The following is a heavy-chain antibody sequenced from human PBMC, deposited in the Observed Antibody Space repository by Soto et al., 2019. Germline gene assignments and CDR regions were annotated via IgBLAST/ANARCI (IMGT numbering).Heavy chain of an antibody. V-gene: IGHV3-74*03. CDR2: IKPDGSRT. Sequence: RGALILSCVSSGFTFSSYWMHWVRQAPGEGLVWVSYIKPDGSRTKDADSVKGRFTISRDNARKTLYLRMNSLRAEDTAVYYCARDNNWSYDSWGRGTMVTVSS. D-gene: IGHD1-1*01. J-gene: IGHJ4*02. CDR3: ARDNNWSYDS. CDR1: GFTFSSYW.